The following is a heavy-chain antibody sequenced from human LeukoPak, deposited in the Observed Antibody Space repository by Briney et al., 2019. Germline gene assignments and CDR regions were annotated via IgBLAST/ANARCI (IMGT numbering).Heavy chain of an antibody. CDR3: AKGLTMVRGVYYGMDV. CDR2: ISGSGGST. Sequence: PGGSLRLSCAASGFTFSSCAMSWVRQAPGKGLEWVSAISGSGGSTYYADSVKGRFTISRDNSKNTLYLQMNSLRAEDTAVYYCAKGLTMVRGVYYGMDVWGQGTTVTVSS. CDR1: GFTFSSCA. D-gene: IGHD3-10*01. J-gene: IGHJ6*02. V-gene: IGHV3-23*01.